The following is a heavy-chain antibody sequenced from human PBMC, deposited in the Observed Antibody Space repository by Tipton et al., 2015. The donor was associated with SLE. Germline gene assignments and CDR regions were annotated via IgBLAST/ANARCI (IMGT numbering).Heavy chain of an antibody. CDR1: GGSFSDYY. Sequence: TLSLTCVVYGGSFSDYYWSWIRQAPGKGLEWIGEINHSGNTNYNPSLKSRVTISVDTSNNHFSQNTLYLQMNSPRAEDTAVYYCARGEGIAAGGTFSLDYWGQGTLVTVSS. CDR2: INHSGNT. J-gene: IGHJ4*02. D-gene: IGHD6-25*01. CDR3: ARGEGIAAGGTFSLDY. V-gene: IGHV4-34*01.